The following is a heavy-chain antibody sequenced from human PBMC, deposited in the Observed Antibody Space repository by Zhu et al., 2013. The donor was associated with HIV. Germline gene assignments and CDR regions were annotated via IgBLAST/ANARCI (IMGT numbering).Heavy chain of an antibody. Sequence: QVQLVQSGTEVKQPGASVKVSCKTSGYTFTNNAIHWMRQAPGHSLEWMAWIDPANGNTRYSPKFQARITLTRDTSASTAYMDLSGLTSEDTSIYYCAAASSSGSYPYWGQGTPGHRLL. CDR1: GYTFTNNA. D-gene: IGHD1-26*01. CDR2: IDPANGNT. CDR3: AAASSSGSYPY. V-gene: IGHV1-3*01. J-gene: IGHJ4*02.